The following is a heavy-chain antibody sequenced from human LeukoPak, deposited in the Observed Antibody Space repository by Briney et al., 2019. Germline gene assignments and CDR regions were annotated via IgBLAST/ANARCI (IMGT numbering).Heavy chain of an antibody. CDR3: TREVERGGSCWGGDS. V-gene: IGHV3-49*04. CDR2: ITSKAYGGTT. D-gene: IGHD2-15*01. Sequence: GGSLRLSCTTSGFNFEDYAMNWVRQAPGKGLEWVGLITSKAYGGTTEFAASVKGRFSISRDESKPIAYLQMNSLKIEDTGVYYCTREVERGGSCWGGDSWGQGTQVTVSA. CDR1: GFNFEDYA. J-gene: IGHJ4*02.